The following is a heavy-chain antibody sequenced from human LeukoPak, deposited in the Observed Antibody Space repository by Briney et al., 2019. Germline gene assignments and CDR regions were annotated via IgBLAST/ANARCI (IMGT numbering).Heavy chain of an antibody. D-gene: IGHD3-22*01. CDR3: AKDAYYDSSGYVDY. J-gene: IGHJ4*02. V-gene: IGHV3-23*01. CDR2: ISGSGGST. CDR1: GFTFSNYA. Sequence: PGGSLRLSCAASGFTFSNYAMSWVRQAPGKGLEWVSAISGSGGSTYYADSVKGRFTISRDNSKNTLYLQMNSLRAEDTAVYYCAKDAYYDSSGYVDYWGQGTLVTVSS.